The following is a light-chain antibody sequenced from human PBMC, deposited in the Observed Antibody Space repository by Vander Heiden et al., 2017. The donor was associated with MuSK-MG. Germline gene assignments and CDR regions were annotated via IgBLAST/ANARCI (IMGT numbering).Light chain of an antibody. Sequence: IVFTQSLAPLSLSPGERATLSCGASQSLTSSYLAWFQQKPGLAPRLLIYDTSTSATGVPDRFSGSGSGTDFTLTMSRLEPDDFAVYYCQQYITSLVTFGGGTKVEIK. CDR1: QSLTSSY. J-gene: IGKJ4*01. CDR2: DTS. CDR3: QQYITSLVT. V-gene: IGKV3D-20*01.